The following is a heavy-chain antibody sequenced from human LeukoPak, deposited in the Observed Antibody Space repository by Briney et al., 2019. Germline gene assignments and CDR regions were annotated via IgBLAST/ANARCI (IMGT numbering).Heavy chain of an antibody. CDR2: ISSSGGTI. J-gene: IGHJ4*02. V-gene: IGHV3-11*01. D-gene: IGHD4/OR15-4a*01. CDR3: ASAQTMVAYPFLY. CDR1: GFTFSDYY. Sequence: PGGSLRLSCAASGFTFSDYYMSWIRQAPGKGLEWVSYISSSGGTIFYADSVKGRFTISRDNAKNSLYMQMNSLRVEDTAVYYCASAQTMVAYPFLYWGQGTLVTVSS.